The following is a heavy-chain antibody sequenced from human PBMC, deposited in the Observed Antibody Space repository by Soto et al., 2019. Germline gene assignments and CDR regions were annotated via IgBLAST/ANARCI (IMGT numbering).Heavy chain of an antibody. CDR3: ARDPHLAARPGYSNWFDP. CDR2: ISYDGSNK. V-gene: IGHV3-30-3*01. J-gene: IGHJ5*02. Sequence: GGSLKLSCAASGFTFSSYAMHWVRQAPGKGLEWVAVISYDGSNKYYADSVKGRFTISRDNSKNTLYLQMNSLRAEDTAVYYCARDPHLAARPGYSNWFDPWGQGTLVTVSS. CDR1: GFTFSSYA. D-gene: IGHD6-6*01.